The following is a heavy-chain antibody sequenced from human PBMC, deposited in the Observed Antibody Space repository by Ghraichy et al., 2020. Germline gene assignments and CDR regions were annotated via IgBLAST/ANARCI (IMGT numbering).Heavy chain of an antibody. J-gene: IGHJ5*02. Sequence: APLKVSCKASGYTFTTYAISWVRQAPGQGLEWMGWISTHSGDTNYAQKFQGRVTMTADTSTTTAYMELTSLKSDDTAVYYCARDQPGLIGTTAWFDPWGQGTLVIVSS. CDR2: ISTHSGDT. V-gene: IGHV1-18*01. D-gene: IGHD1-7*01. CDR1: GYTFTTYA. CDR3: ARDQPGLIGTTAWFDP.